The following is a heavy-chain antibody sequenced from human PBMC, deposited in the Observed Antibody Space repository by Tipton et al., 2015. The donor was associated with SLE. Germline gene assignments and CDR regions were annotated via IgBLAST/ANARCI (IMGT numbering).Heavy chain of an antibody. V-gene: IGHV3-74*01. Sequence: SLRLSCAASGFSFNSYWMHWVRQTPGKGLVWVSRIKGDGSIRNYADSVKGRFTISRDNARNTVSLQMNSLRVEDTAIYYCTRDLPNWGFDWGQGTLVTVSS. D-gene: IGHD7-27*01. J-gene: IGHJ4*02. CDR1: GFSFNSYW. CDR2: IKGDGSIR. CDR3: TRDLPNWGFD.